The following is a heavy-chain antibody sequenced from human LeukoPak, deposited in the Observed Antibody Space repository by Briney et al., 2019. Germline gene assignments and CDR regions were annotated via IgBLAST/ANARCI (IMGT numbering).Heavy chain of an antibody. Sequence: SETLSLTCTVSGGSISNYYWSWIRQPPGKGLEWIGSIYFGGSTYYNPSLKSRVTISVDTSMNQFSLKLSFVTTADTAVYYCARALGYCSGGSCTRGYNWFDPWGQGTLVTVSS. D-gene: IGHD2-15*01. J-gene: IGHJ5*02. CDR2: IYFGGST. CDR3: ARALGYCSGGSCTRGYNWFDP. V-gene: IGHV4-39*01. CDR1: GGSISNYY.